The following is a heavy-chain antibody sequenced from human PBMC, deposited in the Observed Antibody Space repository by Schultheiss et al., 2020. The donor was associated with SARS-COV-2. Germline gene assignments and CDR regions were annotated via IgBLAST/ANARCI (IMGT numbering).Heavy chain of an antibody. V-gene: IGHV4-61*05. CDR3: AGIVVVAARFPFDP. CDR1: GGSISSSSYY. D-gene: IGHD2-15*01. Sequence: SETLSLTCTVSGGSISSSSYYWSWIRQHPGKGLEWIGYIYYSGSTNYNPSLKSRVTISVDTSKNQFSLKLSSVTAADTAVYYCAGIVVVAARFPFDPWGQGTLVTVSS. CDR2: IYYSGST. J-gene: IGHJ5*02.